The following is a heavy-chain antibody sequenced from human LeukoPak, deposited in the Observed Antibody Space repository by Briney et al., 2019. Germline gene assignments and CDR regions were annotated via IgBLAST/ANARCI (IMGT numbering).Heavy chain of an antibody. J-gene: IGHJ4*02. D-gene: IGHD4-11*01. CDR1: GGSISSAAYY. V-gene: IGHV4-31*03. Sequence: SETLSLTCTVSGGSISSAAYYWTWIRQHPGKGLEWIGHIYYSGRTDYNPTLKSRVNISIDTSKNQFSLRVNSVTAADTAVYYCARHYKSTRTTVFDYWGQGTLVTVSS. CDR2: IYYSGRT. CDR3: ARHYKSTRTTVFDY.